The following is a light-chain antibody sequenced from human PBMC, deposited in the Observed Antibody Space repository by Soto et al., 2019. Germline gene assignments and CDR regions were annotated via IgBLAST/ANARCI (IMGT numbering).Light chain of an antibody. CDR1: QTISSW. CDR2: KAS. CDR3: QHYNSYSEA. Sequence: DIQMAQSPSTLSGSVGEIGTITYRASQTISSWLAWYQQKPGKAPKLMIYKASTLKSGVPSRFSGSGSGTEFTLTISSLQPDDVATYYCQHYNSYSEALGQGTKVDIK. V-gene: IGKV1-5*03. J-gene: IGKJ1*01.